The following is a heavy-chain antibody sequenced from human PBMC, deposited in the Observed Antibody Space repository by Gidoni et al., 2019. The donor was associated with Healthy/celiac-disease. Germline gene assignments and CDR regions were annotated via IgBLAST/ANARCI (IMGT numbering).Heavy chain of an antibody. J-gene: IGHJ3*02. D-gene: IGHD1-26*01. CDR2: IVVGSGNT. Sequence: QMQLVQSGPEVKKPGTSVKVSCKASGFTFTSSAVQWVRQARGQRLEWIGWIVVGSGNTNYAQKFQERVTITRDMSTSTAYMELSSLRSEDTAVYYCAAVSGSYYGAFDIWGQGTMVTVSS. V-gene: IGHV1-58*01. CDR1: GFTFTSSA. CDR3: AAVSGSYYGAFDI.